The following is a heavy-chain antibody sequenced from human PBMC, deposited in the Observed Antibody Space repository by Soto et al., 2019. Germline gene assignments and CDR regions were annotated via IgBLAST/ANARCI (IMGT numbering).Heavy chain of an antibody. CDR3: ASTPTYYYDTSGPPMWH. V-gene: IGHV4-39*01. CDR1: GGSISSSNSY. D-gene: IGHD3-22*01. J-gene: IGHJ4*02. Sequence: SETLSLTCTVSGGSISSSNSYWGWIRQPPGKGLEWIGSIYYSGITYYNPSLKSRVTISVDTSKSQFSLKLSSVTAADTAVYYCASTPTYYYDTSGPPMWHWGQGTLVTVS. CDR2: IYYSGIT.